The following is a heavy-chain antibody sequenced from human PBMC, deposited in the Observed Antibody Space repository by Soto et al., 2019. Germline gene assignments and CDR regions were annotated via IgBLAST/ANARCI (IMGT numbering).Heavy chain of an antibody. V-gene: IGHV4-31*03. D-gene: IGHD3-22*01. CDR2: IYYSGST. Sequence: QTLCVTSSVSAGSISRCAYYWCRLRHPTGKGLEWIGYIYYSGSTYYNPSLKSRVTISVDTSKNQFSLKLSSVTAADTAVYYCARDASYYVSSGRYYSSGIPVWGQGTTLTVS. CDR3: ARDASYYVSSGRYYSSGIPV. CDR1: AGSISRCAYY. J-gene: IGHJ6*02.